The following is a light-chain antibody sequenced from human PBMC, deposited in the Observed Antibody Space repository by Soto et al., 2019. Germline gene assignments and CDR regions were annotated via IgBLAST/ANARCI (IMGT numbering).Light chain of an antibody. J-gene: IGKJ5*01. CDR1: QSVSRN. CDR3: QQYNRWPPIT. CDR2: DAS. Sequence: EIVLTRSPATLSLSPGERATLSCWPSQSVSRNLAWYQQKPGQAPRLIIYDASTRATGIPDRFSGGGSGTEFTLTISSLQSEDFVVYYCQQYNRWPPITFGQGTRLEIK. V-gene: IGKV3-15*01.